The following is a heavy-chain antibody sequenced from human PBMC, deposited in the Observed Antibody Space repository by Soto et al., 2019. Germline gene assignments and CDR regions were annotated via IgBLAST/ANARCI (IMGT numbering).Heavy chain of an antibody. V-gene: IGHV2-5*01. CDR2: LYWNDDN. D-gene: IGHD2-8*01. Sequence: QITLKESGPTLVKPTQTLTLNCTFSGFSLSNSAVGVAWILQPPGKALEWLALLYWNDDNRYSPSLKSRLTVTKDTSKNQVILIMTNMGTVATSTYYCVHISVWTHTNWGQGTLVTVSS. CDR1: GFSLSNSAVG. J-gene: IGHJ4*02. CDR3: VHISVWTHTN.